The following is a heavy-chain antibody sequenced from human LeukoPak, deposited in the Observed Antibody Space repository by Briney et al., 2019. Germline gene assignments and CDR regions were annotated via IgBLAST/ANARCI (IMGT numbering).Heavy chain of an antibody. CDR3: AKDATTGSYYTHFFRSGMDV. D-gene: IGHD1-26*01. Sequence: PGGSLRLSCAASGFTFGDYAMHWVRHAPGKGLEWVSSISWNGGSLGYADSVKGRVTISRDNSKNSVYLQMNSLRAEDTALYYCAKDATTGSYYTHFFRSGMDVWGQGTTVTVSS. CDR1: GFTFGDYA. CDR2: ISWNGGSL. V-gene: IGHV3-9*01. J-gene: IGHJ6*02.